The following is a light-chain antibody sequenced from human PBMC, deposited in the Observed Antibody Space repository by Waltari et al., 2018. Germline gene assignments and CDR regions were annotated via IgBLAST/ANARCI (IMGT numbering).Light chain of an antibody. CDR2: GAS. Sequence: EIVMTQSPAPLSVAPGERATLSFRASQSVSSNLAWYQQKPGQAPRLLIYGASTRATGIPARFSGSGSGTEFTLTISSLQSEDFAVYYCQQYNNFWTFGQGTKVEIK. V-gene: IGKV3-15*01. CDR3: QQYNNFWT. CDR1: QSVSSN. J-gene: IGKJ1*01.